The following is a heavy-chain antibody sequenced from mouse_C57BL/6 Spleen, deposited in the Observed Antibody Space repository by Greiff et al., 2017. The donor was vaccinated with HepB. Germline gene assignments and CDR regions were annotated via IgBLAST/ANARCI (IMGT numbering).Heavy chain of an antibody. CDR1: GYTFTSYW. Sequence: QVQLQQPGAELVMPGASVKLSCKASGYTFTSYWMHWVKQRPGQGLEWIGEIDPSDSYTNYNQKFKGKSKLTVDKSSSTAYMQLSSLTSEDSAVYYCARSYYGSSYGYFDVWGTGTTVTVSS. CDR3: ARSYYGSSYGYFDV. CDR2: IDPSDSYT. J-gene: IGHJ1*03. V-gene: IGHV1-69*01. D-gene: IGHD1-1*01.